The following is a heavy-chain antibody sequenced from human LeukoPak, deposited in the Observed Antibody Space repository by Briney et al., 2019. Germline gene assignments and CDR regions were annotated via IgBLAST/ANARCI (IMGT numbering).Heavy chain of an antibody. J-gene: IGHJ4*02. D-gene: IGHD4-17*01. Sequence: HPGGSLRLSCAASGFTFSSHWMTWVRQAPGKGLEWVANIKEDGSEKKYVDSVKGRFTISRDNAKNSLYLQMDRLRAEDTAVYYCVKDWPNQDGDYGLHWGQGTLVTVSS. CDR2: IKEDGSEK. CDR3: VKDWPNQDGDYGLH. V-gene: IGHV3-7*01. CDR1: GFTFSSHW.